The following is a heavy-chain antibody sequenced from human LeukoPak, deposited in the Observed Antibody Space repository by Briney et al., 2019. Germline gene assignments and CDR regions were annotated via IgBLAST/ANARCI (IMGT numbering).Heavy chain of an antibody. CDR1: GFSFGGSA. Sequence: GRSLRLSCAASGFSFGGSAMHWVRQSPGQGLEGVAVLSYSGSSKYYADSVKGRFIISRDNSKNTLFLEMNTLRLEDTAVYYCARDSLATISSTSKLYYYYMDVWGKGTTVIVSS. J-gene: IGHJ6*03. CDR2: LSYSGSSK. V-gene: IGHV3-30*04. CDR3: ARDSLATISSTSKLYYYYMDV. D-gene: IGHD5/OR15-5a*01.